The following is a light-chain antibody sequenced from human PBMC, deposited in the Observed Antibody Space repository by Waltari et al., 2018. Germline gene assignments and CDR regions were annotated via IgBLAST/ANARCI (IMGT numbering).Light chain of an antibody. J-gene: IGKJ1*01. CDR3: QKYGTRPAT. Sequence: EIVLTQSPASLSLSPGDRATLSCRASQSVGRTLAWYQPRPGQAPRLLIYDASSRATGIPDRFSGSGSGTDFSLTISRLEPEDFAVYYCQKYGTRPATFGQGTKVEVK. CDR1: QSVGRT. CDR2: DAS. V-gene: IGKV3-20*01.